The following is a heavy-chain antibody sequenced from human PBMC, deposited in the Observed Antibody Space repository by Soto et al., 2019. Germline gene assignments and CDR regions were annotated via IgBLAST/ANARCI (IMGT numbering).Heavy chain of an antibody. Sequence: PXESLALTFAASGFTVSSYAVSWVRQAPGKGLEWVSAISGSVGSTYYADSVKGRFTISRDNSKNTLYLQMNSLRAEDTAVYYCAKDMGTVGADYGMDVWGQGTTVTVSS. CDR2: ISGSVGST. CDR1: GFTVSSYA. CDR3: AKDMGTVGADYGMDV. V-gene: IGHV3-23*01. D-gene: IGHD1-26*01. J-gene: IGHJ6*02.